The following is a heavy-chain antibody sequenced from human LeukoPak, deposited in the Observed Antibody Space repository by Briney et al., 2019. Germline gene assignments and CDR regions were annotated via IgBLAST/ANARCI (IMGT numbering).Heavy chain of an antibody. D-gene: IGHD3-22*01. CDR2: VSNSDGST. J-gene: IGHJ1*01. CDR1: GFMFSNYA. CDR3: AKSSYYDSSGYYGAEYFQH. V-gene: IGHV3-23*01. Sequence: GGSLRLSCAASGFMFSNYAMSWVRQAPGKGLEWVSAVSNSDGSTYYADSVKGRFTVSRDNSKNTLYLQMNSLRADDTAVYYCAKSSYYDSSGYYGAEYFQHWGQGTLVTVSS.